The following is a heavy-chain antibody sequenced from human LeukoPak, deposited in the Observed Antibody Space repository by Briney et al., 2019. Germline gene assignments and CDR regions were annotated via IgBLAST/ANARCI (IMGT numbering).Heavy chain of an antibody. V-gene: IGHV4-34*01. J-gene: IGHJ6*03. CDR3: ARFLGYYMDV. CDR1: GGSFSGYY. CDR2: INHSGST. D-gene: IGHD3-3*01. Sequence: PSETLSLTCAVYGGSFSGYYWSWLRRPPGQGLKWIGEINHSGSTNYNPSLKSRVTISVDTSKNQFSLKLTSVTAADTAVYYCARFLGYYMDVWGKGTTVTVSS.